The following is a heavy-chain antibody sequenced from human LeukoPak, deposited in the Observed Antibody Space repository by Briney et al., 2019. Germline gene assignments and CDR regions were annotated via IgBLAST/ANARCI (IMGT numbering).Heavy chain of an antibody. J-gene: IGHJ1*01. D-gene: IGHD3-3*02. CDR3: VRGGTVSNFQY. CDR2: IYYSGST. V-gene: IGHV4-61*05. Sequence: SETLSLTCTVSGGSISSSSYYWGWIRQPPGKGLEWIGYIYYSGSTNYNPSLKSRVTISVDTSKNQFSLKLSSVTAADTAVYYCVRGGTVSNFQYWGQGTLVTVSS. CDR1: GGSISSSSYY.